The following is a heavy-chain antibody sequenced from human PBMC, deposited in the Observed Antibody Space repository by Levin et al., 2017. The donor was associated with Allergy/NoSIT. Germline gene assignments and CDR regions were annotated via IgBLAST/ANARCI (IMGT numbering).Heavy chain of an antibody. V-gene: IGHV3-23*01. Sequence: GESLKISCAASGFTFSSYAMSWVRQAPGKGLEWVSAISGSGGSTYYADSVKGRFTISRDNSKNTLYLQMNSLRAEDTAVYYCAKGVGDYCSGGSCYSYYYYYYMDVWGKGTTVTVSS. CDR1: GFTFSSYA. CDR2: ISGSGGST. D-gene: IGHD2-15*01. CDR3: AKGVGDYCSGGSCYSYYYYYYMDV. J-gene: IGHJ6*03.